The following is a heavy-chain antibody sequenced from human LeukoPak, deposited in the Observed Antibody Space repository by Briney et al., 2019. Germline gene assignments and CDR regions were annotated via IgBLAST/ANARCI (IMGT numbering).Heavy chain of an antibody. CDR2: IKHDGSEK. V-gene: IGHV3-7*01. CDR1: GFTFSSYW. CDR3: ARRAGAYSHPSDY. J-gene: IGHJ4*02. Sequence: PGGSLRLSCAASGFTFSSYWMSWVRQAPGKGLEWVANIKHDGSEKYYVDSVKGRFTISRDNSKNTLYLQMNSLRAEETAVYYGARRAGAYSHPSDYWGQGTLVTVSS. D-gene: IGHD4/OR15-4a*01.